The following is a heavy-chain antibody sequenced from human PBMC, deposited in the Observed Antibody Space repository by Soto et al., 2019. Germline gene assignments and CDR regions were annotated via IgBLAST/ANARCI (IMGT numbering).Heavy chain of an antibody. V-gene: IGHV1-3*01. Sequence: QVQLVQSGAEVKKPGASVKVSCKASGYTFTSYAMHWVRQAPGQRLEWMGWINAGNGNTKYSQKFQGRVTITRDTSASTAYMELSSLRSEDTAVYFCARAPGGPGSYGQYWGQGTRVSVSS. D-gene: IGHD3-10*01. CDR1: GYTFTSYA. J-gene: IGHJ4*02. CDR3: ARAPGGPGSYGQY. CDR2: INAGNGNT.